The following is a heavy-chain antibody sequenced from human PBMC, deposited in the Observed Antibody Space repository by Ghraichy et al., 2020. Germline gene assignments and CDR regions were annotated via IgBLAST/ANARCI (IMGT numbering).Heavy chain of an antibody. CDR2: VSFDGSTK. D-gene: IGHD2-2*02. CDR1: GFTFTDYS. V-gene: IGHV3-30*18. J-gene: IGHJ1*01. Sequence: GGSLRLSCTASGFTFTDYSMHWVRQGPDKGLEWVALVSFDGSTKYYSDSVKGRFTISRDNSENILYLQMNSLRTEDTAVYYCAKPDCGSTSCYTIEHWGQGTLVTVSS. CDR3: AKPDCGSTSCYTIEH.